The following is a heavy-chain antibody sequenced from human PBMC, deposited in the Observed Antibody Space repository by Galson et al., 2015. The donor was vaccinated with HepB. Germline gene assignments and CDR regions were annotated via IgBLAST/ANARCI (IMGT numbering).Heavy chain of an antibody. CDR1: GFTFDDYS. D-gene: IGHD3-10*01. CDR3: AKDSGLYFGSGSYIDY. CDR2: ISWDGGNT. J-gene: IGHJ4*02. Sequence: SLRLSCAASGFTFDDYSMHWVRQTPGKGLEWVSLISWDGGNTYYADSVMGRFTISRDNSKNSLYLQMNSLRTEDTALYYCAKDSGLYFGSGSYIDYWGQGTLVTVSS. V-gene: IGHV3-43*01.